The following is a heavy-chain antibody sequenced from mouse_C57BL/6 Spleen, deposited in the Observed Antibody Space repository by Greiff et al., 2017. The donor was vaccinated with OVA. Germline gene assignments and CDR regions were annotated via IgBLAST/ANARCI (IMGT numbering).Heavy chain of an antibody. V-gene: IGHV1-85*01. D-gene: IGHD2-2*01. J-gene: IGHJ2*01. CDR2: IYPRDGST. CDR3: ARSNFYGYDDGGLDY. CDR1: GYTFTSYD. Sequence: VQRVESGPELVKPGASVKLSCKASGYTFTSYDINWVKQRPGQGLEWIGWIYPRDGSTKYNEKFKGKATLTVDTSSSTAYMELHSLTSEDSAVYFCARSNFYGYDDGGLDYWGQGTTLTVSS.